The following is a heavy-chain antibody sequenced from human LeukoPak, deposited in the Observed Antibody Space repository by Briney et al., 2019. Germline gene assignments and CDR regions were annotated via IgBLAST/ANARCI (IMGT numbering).Heavy chain of an antibody. D-gene: IGHD1-1*01. CDR2: IIPNSGVT. V-gene: IGHV1-18*04. Sequence: ASVEVSCKASGYTFSDYHIHWVRQAPGQGLEWMGWIIPNSGVTNYAQKLQGRVTMTTDTSTSTAYMELRSLRSDDTAVYYCARSGGPTTTHNWFDPWGQGTLVTVSS. J-gene: IGHJ5*02. CDR1: GYTFSDYH. CDR3: ARSGGPTTTHNWFDP.